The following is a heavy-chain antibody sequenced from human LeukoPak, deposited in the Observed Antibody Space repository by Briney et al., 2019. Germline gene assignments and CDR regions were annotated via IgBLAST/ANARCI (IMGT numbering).Heavy chain of an antibody. CDR2: ISGTSTHI. CDR3: ARDDLGSSGFGAFDI. Sequence: GGSLRLSCAASGFTFSRCGMNWVRQAPGKGLEWVSSISGTSTHIYYADSVKGRFTISRDNSKNTLYLQMNSLRAEDTAVYYCARDDLGSSGFGAFDIWGQGTMVTVSS. V-gene: IGHV3-21*04. CDR1: GFTFSRCG. J-gene: IGHJ3*02. D-gene: IGHD6-19*01.